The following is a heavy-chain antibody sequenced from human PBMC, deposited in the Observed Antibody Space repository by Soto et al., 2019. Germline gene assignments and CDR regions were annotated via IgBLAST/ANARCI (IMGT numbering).Heavy chain of an antibody. Sequence: GGSLRLSCAVSGFTFSSYAMSWVRQAPGKGLEWVATFSSFGGSTSYADSVKGRFTISRDNSKNTLYLQMNSLRAEDTAVYYCAKDVGWARCEFDYWGQGTLVTVSS. CDR3: AKDVGWARCEFDY. CDR1: GFTFSSYA. CDR2: FSSFGGST. D-gene: IGHD2-15*01. J-gene: IGHJ4*02. V-gene: IGHV3-23*01.